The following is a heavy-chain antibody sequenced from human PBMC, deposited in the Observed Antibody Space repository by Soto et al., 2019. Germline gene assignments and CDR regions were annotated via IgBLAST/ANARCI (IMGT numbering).Heavy chain of an antibody. J-gene: IGHJ6*03. CDR1: GFTFSSYD. D-gene: IGHD1-7*01. V-gene: IGHV3-13*01. CDR3: ARGGVPNYGEYYYYYMDV. Sequence: GGSLRLSCAASGFTFSSYDMHWVRQATGKGLEWVSAIGTAGDTYYPGSVKGRFTISRENAKNSLYLQMNSLRAGDTAVYYCARGGVPNYGEYYYYYMDVWGKGTTVTVSS. CDR2: IGTAGDT.